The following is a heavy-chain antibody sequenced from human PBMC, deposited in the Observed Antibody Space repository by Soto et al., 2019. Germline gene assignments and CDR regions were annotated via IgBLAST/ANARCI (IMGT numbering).Heavy chain of an antibody. CDR2: IYHSGST. D-gene: IGHD6-19*01. Sequence: SETLSLTCAVSGYSISSGYYWGWIRQPPGKGLEWIGSIYHSGSTYYNPSLKSRVTISVDTSKNQFSLKLSSVTAADTAVYYCARAEPPIAVAGTTPSYYFDYWGQGTLVTAPQ. J-gene: IGHJ4*02. V-gene: IGHV4-38-2*01. CDR3: ARAEPPIAVAGTTPSYYFDY. CDR1: GYSISSGYY.